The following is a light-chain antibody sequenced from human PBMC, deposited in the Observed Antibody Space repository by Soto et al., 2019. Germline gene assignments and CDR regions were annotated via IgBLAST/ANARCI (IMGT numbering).Light chain of an antibody. Sequence: IVMTQSPATLSVSPGERATLSCRASQSVSSNLAWYQHKPGQAPRLLFHGASTRAAGIPARFSGGGSGTDFTLTISGLQSEDFAVYYCQQSNKWPYTFGQGTKLEIK. CDR2: GAS. CDR1: QSVSSN. CDR3: QQSNKWPYT. J-gene: IGKJ2*01. V-gene: IGKV3-15*01.